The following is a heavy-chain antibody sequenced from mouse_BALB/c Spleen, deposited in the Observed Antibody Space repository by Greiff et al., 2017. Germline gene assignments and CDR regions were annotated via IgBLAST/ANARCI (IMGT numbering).Heavy chain of an antibody. CDR1: GFTFSDYY. D-gene: IGHD1-1*01. J-gene: IGHJ3*01. CDR3: ARHEDYYGSSGFAY. Sequence: EVQLVESGGGLVKPGGSLKLSCAASGFTFSDYYMYWVRQTPEKRLEWVATISNGGGKTYYPDTVKGRFTISRDNAKNTLYLQMSSLKSEDTAMYYCARHEDYYGSSGFAYWGQGTLVTVSA. CDR2: ISNGGGKT. V-gene: IGHV5-4*02.